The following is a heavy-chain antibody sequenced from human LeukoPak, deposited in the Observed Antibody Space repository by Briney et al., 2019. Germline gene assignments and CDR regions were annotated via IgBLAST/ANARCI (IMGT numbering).Heavy chain of an antibody. V-gene: IGHV4-39*01. Sequence: SETLSLTCTVSGGSISSSSYYWGWIRQPPGKGLEWIGSIYYSGSTYYNPSLKSRVTISVDTSKNQFSLKLSSVTAADTAVYYCARQLGDDHDAFGIWGQGTMVTVSS. CDR3: ARQLGDDHDAFGI. D-gene: IGHD2-21*02. CDR1: GGSISSSSYY. CDR2: IYYSGST. J-gene: IGHJ3*02.